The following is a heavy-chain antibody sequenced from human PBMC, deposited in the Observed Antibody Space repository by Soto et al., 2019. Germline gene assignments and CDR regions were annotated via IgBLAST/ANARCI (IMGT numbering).Heavy chain of an antibody. CDR3: SRSLNS. CDR1: GFTFSTWW. J-gene: IGHJ4*02. Sequence: GSLRLSCAASGFTFSTWWMDWVRQTPGEGLEWVANINQDGSEKNYVDSVKGRFTISRGNAKNSLYLQMSSLTAEDSALYYCSRSLNSWGQGTLVTVSS. V-gene: IGHV3-7*01. CDR2: INQDGSEK.